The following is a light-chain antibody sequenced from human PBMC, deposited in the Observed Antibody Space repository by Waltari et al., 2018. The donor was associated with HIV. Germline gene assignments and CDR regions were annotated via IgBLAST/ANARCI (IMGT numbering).Light chain of an antibody. CDR3: QHYNKWPWT. V-gene: IGKV3-15*01. J-gene: IGKJ1*01. CDR1: QSVSSN. CDR2: GAF. Sequence: EQVMTQSPATLSVSTGDRATLSCRASQSVSSNLAWYQQKPGQAPRLLSYGAFTRATGIPARCSGSGYGTEFTLTISSLQSEDFALYYCQHYNKWPWTFGQGTKVATK.